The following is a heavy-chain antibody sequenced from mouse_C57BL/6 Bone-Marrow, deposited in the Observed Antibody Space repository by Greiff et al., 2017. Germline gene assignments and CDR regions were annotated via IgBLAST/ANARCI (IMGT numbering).Heavy chain of an antibody. Sequence: QVHVKQPGAELVKPGASVKLSCKASGYTFTSYWMQWVKQRPGQGLEWIGEIDPSDSYTNYNQKFKGKATLTVDTSSSTAYMQLSSLTSEDSAVYYCARGDSPWYFDVWGTGTTVTVSS. CDR1: GYTFTSYW. V-gene: IGHV1-50*01. CDR3: ARGDSPWYFDV. J-gene: IGHJ1*03. CDR2: IDPSDSYT.